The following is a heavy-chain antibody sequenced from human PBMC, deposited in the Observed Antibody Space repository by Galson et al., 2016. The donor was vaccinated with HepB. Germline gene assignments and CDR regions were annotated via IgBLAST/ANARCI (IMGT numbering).Heavy chain of an antibody. CDR3: ARWCSSTSCHGGMDV. D-gene: IGHD2-2*01. V-gene: IGHV1-3*01. Sequence: SCAASGFPLRSYAMHWVRQAPGQRLEWMGWINAGNGNTKYSQKFQGRVTITRDTSARTAYMELSSLRSEDTAVYYSARWCSSTSCHGGMDVWGQGTTVTVSS. CDR1: GFPLRSYA. CDR2: INAGNGNT. J-gene: IGHJ6*02.